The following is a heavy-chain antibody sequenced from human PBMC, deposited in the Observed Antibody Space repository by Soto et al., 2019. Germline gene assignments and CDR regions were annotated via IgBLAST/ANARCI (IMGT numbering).Heavy chain of an antibody. CDR2: ISSSGNT. V-gene: IGHV4-4*07. CDR3: ARTGLPDVKGAFDV. CDR1: GASISSDY. J-gene: IGHJ3*01. Sequence: QVQLQESGPGLLKPSETLSLTCTVSGASISSDYWSWIRQPAGKGLEWVGRISSSGNTNYNASLRGRVTMSIDTPKNQFSLKLTSVTAADTAVYYCARTGLPDVKGAFDVWGQGTMVTVSP.